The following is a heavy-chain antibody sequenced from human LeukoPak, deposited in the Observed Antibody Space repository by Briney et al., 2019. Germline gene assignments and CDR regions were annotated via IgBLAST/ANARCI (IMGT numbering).Heavy chain of an antibody. V-gene: IGHV3-48*02. CDR3: AIFGLGSGSRDY. Sequence: GGSLRLSCAASGFIVSTSNMNWVRQAPGKGLEWVSFMSSSSRTIYYADSVKGRVSISRDNAKNSLYLQMNSLRDEDTAIYYCAIFGLGSGSRDYWGQGTLVTVSS. D-gene: IGHD3-10*01. CDR1: GFIVSTSN. J-gene: IGHJ4*02. CDR2: MSSSSRTI.